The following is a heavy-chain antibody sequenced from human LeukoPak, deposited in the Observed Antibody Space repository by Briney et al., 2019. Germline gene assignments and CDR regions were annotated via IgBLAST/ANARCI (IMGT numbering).Heavy chain of an antibody. D-gene: IGHD1-26*01. Sequence: GGSLRLSCAASGFTFSNYAMHWVRQAPGKGLEWVAVISYDGSNKYYADSVKGRFTISRDNAKNTVDLQMNSLRAEDTAVYYCVRGLSSRVSYYVHWGQGTLVTVSS. J-gene: IGHJ4*02. CDR2: ISYDGSNK. CDR1: GFTFSNYA. V-gene: IGHV3-30*03. CDR3: VRGLSSRVSYYVH.